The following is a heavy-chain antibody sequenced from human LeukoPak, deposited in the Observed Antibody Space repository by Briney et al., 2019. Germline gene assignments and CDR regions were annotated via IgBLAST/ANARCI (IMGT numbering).Heavy chain of an antibody. D-gene: IGHD2/OR15-2a*01. V-gene: IGHV4-61*05. Sequence: SETLSLTCTVSGGSISSSSYYWSWIRQPPGKGLEWIGYIYYSGSTNYNPSLKSRVTISLDTSKNQFSLKLSSVTAADTAVYYCAGHHPRNTVDFWGQGTLVTVSS. CDR1: GGSISSSSYY. CDR2: IYYSGST. CDR3: AGHHPRNTVDF. J-gene: IGHJ4*02.